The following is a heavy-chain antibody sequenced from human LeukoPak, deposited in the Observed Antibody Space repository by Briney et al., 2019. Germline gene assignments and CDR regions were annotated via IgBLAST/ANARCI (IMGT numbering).Heavy chain of an antibody. Sequence: GGSLRLSCAASGFTFSNAWMSWVRQAPGKGLEWVGRIKSKTDGGTTDYAAPVKGRFTISRDDSKNTLYLQMNSLKTEDTAVYYCTTDVAMIVVVTLNWGQGTLVTVSS. CDR2: IKSKTDGGTT. D-gene: IGHD3-22*01. CDR1: GFTFSNAW. V-gene: IGHV3-15*01. J-gene: IGHJ4*02. CDR3: TTDVAMIVVVTLN.